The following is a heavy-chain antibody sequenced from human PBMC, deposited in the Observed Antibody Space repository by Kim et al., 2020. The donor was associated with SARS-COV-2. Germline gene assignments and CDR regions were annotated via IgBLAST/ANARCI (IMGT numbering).Heavy chain of an antibody. Sequence: SETLSLTCTVSGGSISSSSYYWGWIRQPPGKGLEWIGSIYYSGSTYYNPSLKSRVTISVDTSKNQFSLKLSSVTAADTAVYYCARLAVDANTPFDYWGQG. CDR1: GGSISSSSYY. D-gene: IGHD6-19*01. J-gene: IGHJ4*02. CDR3: ARLAVDANTPFDY. V-gene: IGHV4-39*01. CDR2: IYYSGST.